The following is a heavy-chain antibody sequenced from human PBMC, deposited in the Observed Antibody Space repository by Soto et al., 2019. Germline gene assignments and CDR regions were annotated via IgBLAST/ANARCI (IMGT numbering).Heavy chain of an antibody. V-gene: IGHV3-30*03. Sequence: QVQLVESGGGVVQPGGSLNLACVASGFTVGTTGMHWVRQAPGKGLEWVAMISHSGTSKQYGDSVQGRFTVSRDDAKNNLYLQMSSLRPEDKGTYHYTTDWGSGGWFNWFHPWGQGVQVTVSS. D-gene: IGHD6-19*01. J-gene: IGHJ5*02. CDR1: GFTVGTTG. CDR3: TTDWGSGGWFNWFHP. CDR2: ISHSGTSK.